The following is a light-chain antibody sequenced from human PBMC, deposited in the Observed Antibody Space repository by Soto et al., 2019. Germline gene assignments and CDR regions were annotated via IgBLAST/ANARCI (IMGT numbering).Light chain of an antibody. V-gene: IGLV2-14*01. Sequence: QSVLTQPASVSWSPGQSITISCTGTSSDVGGYNYVSWYQQHPGKATKLMIYDVSNRPSGVSNRFSGSKSGNTASLTISGLQAEDEADYYCSSYTSSSTLYVFGTGTKVTVL. CDR3: SSYTSSSTLYV. CDR1: SSDVGGYNY. J-gene: IGLJ1*01. CDR2: DVS.